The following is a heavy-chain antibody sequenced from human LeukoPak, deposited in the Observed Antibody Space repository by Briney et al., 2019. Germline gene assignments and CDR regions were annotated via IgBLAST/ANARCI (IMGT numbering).Heavy chain of an antibody. CDR3: ARDLAYSRLDY. CDR2: INPDGNKK. V-gene: IGHV3-7*01. D-gene: IGHD5-18*01. Sequence: GGSLRLSCAVSGLTFSSSWMDGVRHAPGKGLEWVASINPDGNKKYSADSVKGRFTISRDNAENSLYLQMNSLRVEDTAFYYCARDLAYSRLDYWGQGMLVTVSS. J-gene: IGHJ4*02. CDR1: GLTFSSSW.